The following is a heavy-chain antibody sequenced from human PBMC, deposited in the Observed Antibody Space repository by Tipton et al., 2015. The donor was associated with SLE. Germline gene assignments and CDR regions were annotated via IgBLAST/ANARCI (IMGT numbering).Heavy chain of an antibody. D-gene: IGHD3-16*01. CDR1: GDSISSTSYY. CDR2: VYYTGNT. Sequence: TLSLTCIVSGDSISSTSYYWGWIRQPPGKGLEWVGTVYYTGNTFYNPSLKSRVTISVDTSRSRFSLQLRSVTAADAAVYYCARRGSSYYFDYWGQGTLVTASS. J-gene: IGHJ4*02. V-gene: IGHV4-39*07. CDR3: ARRGSSYYFDY.